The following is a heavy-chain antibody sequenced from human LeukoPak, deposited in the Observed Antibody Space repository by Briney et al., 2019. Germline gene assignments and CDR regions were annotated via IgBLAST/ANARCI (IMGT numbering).Heavy chain of an antibody. CDR1: GFTFDDYA. D-gene: IGHD3-10*01. CDR3: AKDSSAMVRGVTS. Sequence: PGGSLSLSCAASGFTFDDYAMHWVRQAPGKGLEWVSGISWNSGSIGYADSVKGRFTISRDNAKNSLYLQMNSLRAEDTALYYCAKDSSAMVRGVTSWGQGTLVTVSS. J-gene: IGHJ5*02. CDR2: ISWNSGSI. V-gene: IGHV3-9*01.